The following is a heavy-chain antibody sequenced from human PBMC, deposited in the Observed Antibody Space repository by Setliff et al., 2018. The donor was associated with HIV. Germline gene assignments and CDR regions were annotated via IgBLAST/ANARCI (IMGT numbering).Heavy chain of an antibody. D-gene: IGHD6-13*01. CDR3: ARDLKQLAPYYYYYYGMDV. J-gene: IGHJ6*02. CDR2: IYHSGST. V-gene: IGHV4-4*02. Sequence: SETLSLTCTVSGGPISSSNWWSWVRQPPGKGLEWIGEIYHSGSTNYNPSLKSRVTISVDKSKNQFSLKLSSVTAADTAVYYCARDLKQLAPYYYYYYGMDVWGQGTTVTVSS. CDR1: GGPISSSNW.